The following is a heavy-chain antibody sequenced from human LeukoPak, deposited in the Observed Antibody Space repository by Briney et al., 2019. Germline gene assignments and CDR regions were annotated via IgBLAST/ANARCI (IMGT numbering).Heavy chain of an antibody. Sequence: SQTLSLTCTVSGSSISSGSYYWSWIRQPAGKGLEWIGRIYTSGSTNYNPSLKSRVTISVDTSKNQFSLKLSSVTAADTAVYYCARDTIFGPWGQGTLVTVSS. D-gene: IGHD3-3*01. CDR3: ARDTIFGP. CDR2: IYTSGST. V-gene: IGHV4-61*02. CDR1: GSSISSGSYY. J-gene: IGHJ5*02.